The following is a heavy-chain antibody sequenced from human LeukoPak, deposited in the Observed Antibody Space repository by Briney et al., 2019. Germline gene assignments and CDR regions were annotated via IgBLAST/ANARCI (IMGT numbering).Heavy chain of an antibody. D-gene: IGHD4-11*01. CDR2: IYWDDDK. CDR3: AHMIYSNSYFDY. V-gene: IGHV2-5*02. CDR1: GFSLSTSGVG. Sequence: FGPTLVKPTQTLTLSCTFSGFSLSTSGVGVGWIRQPPGWALEWLALIYWDDDKRYSPSLKSRLTITKDTSRNQVVLTMTNMDPVDTATYYCAHMIYSNSYFDYWGQGTLVTVSS. J-gene: IGHJ4*02.